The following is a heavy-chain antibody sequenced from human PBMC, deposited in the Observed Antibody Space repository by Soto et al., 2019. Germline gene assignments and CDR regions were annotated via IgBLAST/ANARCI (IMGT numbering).Heavy chain of an antibody. V-gene: IGHV3-23*01. J-gene: IGHJ4*02. CDR2: ISGSGGST. CDR3: ANCCMVRGVRDY. D-gene: IGHD3-10*01. Sequence: EVQLLESGGGLVQPGGSLRLSCAASGFTFSSYAMSWVRQAPGKGLEWVSAISGSGGSTYYADSVKGRFTISRDNSKNTLYLQMNSLRAEDTAVYYCANCCMVRGVRDYWGQGTLVTVSS. CDR1: GFTFSSYA.